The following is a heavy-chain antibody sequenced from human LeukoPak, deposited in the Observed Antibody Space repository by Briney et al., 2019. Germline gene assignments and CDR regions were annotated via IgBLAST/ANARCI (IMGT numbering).Heavy chain of an antibody. CDR3: ARTIVVVTATVVYWFDP. V-gene: IGHV4-59*08. J-gene: IGHJ5*02. CDR2: IYYSGST. D-gene: IGHD2-21*02. CDR1: GGSISSYY. Sequence: SETLSLTCIVSGGSISSYYWSWIRQPPGKGLEWIGYIYYSGSTNYNPSLKSRVTISVDTSKNQFSLKLSSVTAADTAVYYCARTIVVVTATVVYWFDPWGQGTLVTVSS.